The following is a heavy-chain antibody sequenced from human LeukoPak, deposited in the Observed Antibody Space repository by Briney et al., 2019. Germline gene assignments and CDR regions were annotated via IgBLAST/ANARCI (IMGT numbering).Heavy chain of an antibody. Sequence: ASVKVSCKASGYTFTSYYMHWVRQAPGQGLEWMGTINPSGGSTSYAQKFQGRVTMTRDTSTSTVYMELSSLRSEDTAVYYCARGRGSGWYRSSSYYFDYWGQGTLVTVSS. V-gene: IGHV1-46*01. D-gene: IGHD6-19*01. CDR3: ARGRGSGWYRSSSYYFDY. CDR2: INPSGGST. CDR1: GYTFTSYY. J-gene: IGHJ4*02.